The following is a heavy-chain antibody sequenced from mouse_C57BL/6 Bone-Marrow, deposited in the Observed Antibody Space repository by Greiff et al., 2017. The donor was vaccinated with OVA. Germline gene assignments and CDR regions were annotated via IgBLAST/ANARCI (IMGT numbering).Heavy chain of an antibody. J-gene: IGHJ4*01. CDR3: ARGGNYVSYAMDY. CDR1: GYTFTSYW. V-gene: IGHV1-52*01. Sequence: QVQLQQPGAELVRPGSSVKLSCKASGYTFTSYWMHWVKQRPIQGLEWIGNIDPSDSETHYNQKFKDKATLTVDKSSSTAYMQLSSLTSEDSAVYYCARGGNYVSYAMDYWGQGTSVTVSS. D-gene: IGHD2-1*01. CDR2: IDPSDSET.